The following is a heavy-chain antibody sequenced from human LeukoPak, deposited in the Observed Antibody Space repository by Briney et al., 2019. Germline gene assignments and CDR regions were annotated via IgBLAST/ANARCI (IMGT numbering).Heavy chain of an antibody. CDR1: RYRFNAYW. CDR2: IYPDDSDT. D-gene: IGHD3-22*01. J-gene: IGHJ3*01. CDR3: ARTNITSYYDSRGYDAFDV. V-gene: IGHV5-51*01. Sequence: GVSLTISCTGSRYRFNAYWIAWVRQMPGKGLEWMGIIYPDDSDTRYSPSFQGQVTISAYKSVRTAYLQWSSLKASDTAMYYCARTNITSYYDSRGYDAFDVWGQGTMVTVSS.